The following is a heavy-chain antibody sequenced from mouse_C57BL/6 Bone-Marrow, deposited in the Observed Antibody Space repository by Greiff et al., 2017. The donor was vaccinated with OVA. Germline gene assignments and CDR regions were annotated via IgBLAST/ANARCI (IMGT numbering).Heavy chain of an antibody. CDR3: AREGDYYGSSLDY. V-gene: IGHV5-4*01. CDR1: GFTFSSYA. D-gene: IGHD1-1*01. J-gene: IGHJ2*01. Sequence: EVMLVESGGGLVKPGGSLKLSCAASGFTFSSYAMSWVRQTPEKRLEWVATISDGGSYTYYPDNVKGRFTFSRDNAKNNLYLQMSHLKSEDTAMYYCAREGDYYGSSLDYWGQGTTLTVSS. CDR2: ISDGGSYT.